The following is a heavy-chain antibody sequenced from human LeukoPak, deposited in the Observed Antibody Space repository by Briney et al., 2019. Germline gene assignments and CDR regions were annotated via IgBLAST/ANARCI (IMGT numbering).Heavy chain of an antibody. D-gene: IGHD1-14*01. V-gene: IGHV3-11*04. J-gene: IGHJ6*03. CDR2: ISSGGSTI. CDR1: GFTFSDYY. CDR3: ARVHTYNSGFYYSYYMDV. Sequence: PGGSLRLSCAASGFTFSDYYMTWIRQAPGKGLEWVSYISSGGSTIDYADSVKGRFTISSDNTKNSLYLQMNSLRAEDTAVYYCARVHTYNSGFYYSYYMDVWGKGTTVTVSS.